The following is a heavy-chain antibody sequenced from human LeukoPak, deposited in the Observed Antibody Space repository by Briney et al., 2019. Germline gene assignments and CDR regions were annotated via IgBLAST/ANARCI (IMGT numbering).Heavy chain of an antibody. Sequence: SVKVSCKASGGTFSSYAISWVRQAPGQGLEWMGRIIPILGIANCAQKFQGRVTITADKSTSTAYMELSSLRSEDTAVYYCARDPWLLLELQNYYFDYWGQGTLVTVSS. V-gene: IGHV1-69*04. D-gene: IGHD1-7*01. CDR1: GGTFSSYA. CDR3: ARDPWLLLELQNYYFDY. J-gene: IGHJ4*02. CDR2: IIPILGIA.